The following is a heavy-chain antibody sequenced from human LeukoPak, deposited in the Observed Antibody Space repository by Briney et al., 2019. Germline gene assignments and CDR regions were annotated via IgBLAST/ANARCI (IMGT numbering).Heavy chain of an antibody. CDR3: ATYKRELAFDS. J-gene: IGHJ4*02. D-gene: IGHD1-26*01. Sequence: SETLSLTCTVSGGPMYSYYWTWIRQPAGRGLEWIGRIYTDGSTNYNPSLKSRVTMSVDTSKKEFSLKLNSVTAADTAIYYCATYKRELAFDSWGQGTLVTVSS. CDR2: IYTDGST. CDR1: GGPMYSYY. V-gene: IGHV4-4*07.